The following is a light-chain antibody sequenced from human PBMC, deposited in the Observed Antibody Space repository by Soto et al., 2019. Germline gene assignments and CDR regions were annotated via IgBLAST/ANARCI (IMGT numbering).Light chain of an antibody. Sequence: QCALTQPPSASGSPGQSVTISCAGTINDVGGYNYVSWYQQHPGKVPLLMIYQVTKRPSGVPDRFSASKSDTTASLTISGLQAEDEGDYYCMSYAGGNRFVFGTGTKLTVL. CDR2: QVT. CDR1: INDVGGYNY. V-gene: IGLV2-8*01. J-gene: IGLJ1*01. CDR3: MSYAGGNRFV.